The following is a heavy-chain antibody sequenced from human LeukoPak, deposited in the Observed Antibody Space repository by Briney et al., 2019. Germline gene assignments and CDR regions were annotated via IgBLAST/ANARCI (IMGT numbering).Heavy chain of an antibody. Sequence: PGGSLRLSCAASGFTFSSYEMNCVRQAPGKGLEWVSYISSSGSTLYYADSVKGRFTISRDNAKNSLYLQMNSLRAEDTALYYCARIYSSGSRYYFDYWGQGTLVTVSS. CDR1: GFTFSSYE. J-gene: IGHJ4*02. CDR2: ISSSGSTL. D-gene: IGHD6-19*01. CDR3: ARIYSSGSRYYFDY. V-gene: IGHV3-48*03.